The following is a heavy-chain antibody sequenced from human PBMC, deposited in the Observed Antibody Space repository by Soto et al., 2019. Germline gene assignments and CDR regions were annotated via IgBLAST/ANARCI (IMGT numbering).Heavy chain of an antibody. CDR2: ISPYNGNA. V-gene: IGHV1-18*01. CDR1: GYGFTIYG. Sequence: ASVKVSCRASGYGFTIYGLSWVRQAPGQGLEWMAWISPYNGNANYAQKFQGRVSMATDTSTSTAYMELRSLGSDGTAVYYCARDLGFSSSKALDFWGQGTLVTVSS. D-gene: IGHD6-19*01. CDR3: ARDLGFSSSKALDF. J-gene: IGHJ4*02.